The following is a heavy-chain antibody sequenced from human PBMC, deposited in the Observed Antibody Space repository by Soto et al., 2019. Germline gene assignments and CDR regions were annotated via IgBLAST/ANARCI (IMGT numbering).Heavy chain of an antibody. Sequence: EVQLVESGGGLVQPGGSLRLSCATSGFTFSPYWMHWVRQAPGMGLMWVSRINHDVSDTIYADSVRGRFNVSRDNAQNPVYLQTTSLTVEDPAVYHGVRQVSSDDKSHSRGWFAPWGHGALVTVSS. CDR2: INHDVSDT. CDR1: GFTFSPYW. D-gene: IGHD2-2*01. CDR3: VRQVSSDDKSHSRGWFAP. V-gene: IGHV3-74*01. J-gene: IGHJ5*02.